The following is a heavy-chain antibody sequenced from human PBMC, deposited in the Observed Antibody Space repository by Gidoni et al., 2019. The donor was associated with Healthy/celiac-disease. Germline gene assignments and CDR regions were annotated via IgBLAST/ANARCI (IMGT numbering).Heavy chain of an antibody. D-gene: IGHD5-12*01. CDR3: ARDGYSGYDAYYYYGMDV. CDR2: IIPILGIA. Sequence: QVQLVQSWAEVKKPGSSVKVSCKASGGTLRSYTIRWGRQAPGQGLEWMGRIIPILGIANYAQKFQGRVKITADKSTSTAYMELSSLRSEDTAVYYCARDGYSGYDAYYYYGMDVWGQGTTVTVSS. CDR1: GGTLRSYT. V-gene: IGHV1-69*08. J-gene: IGHJ6*02.